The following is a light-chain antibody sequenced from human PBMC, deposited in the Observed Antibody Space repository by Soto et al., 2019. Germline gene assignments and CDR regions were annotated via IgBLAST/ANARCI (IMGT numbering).Light chain of an antibody. V-gene: IGLV3-21*02. CDR2: DDT. CDR1: NIGSKS. Sequence: SYELTQAPSVSVAPGQTARITCGGNNIGSKSVHWYQQKSGQAPVLVVYDDTGRPSGIPERFSGSNSGNTATLTISRVEAGDEADYYCQVWDTSSDHPHVVFGGGTKVTVL. CDR3: QVWDTSSDHPHVV. J-gene: IGLJ2*01.